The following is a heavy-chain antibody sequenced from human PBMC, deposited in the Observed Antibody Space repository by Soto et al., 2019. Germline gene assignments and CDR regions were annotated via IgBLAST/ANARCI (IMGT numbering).Heavy chain of an antibody. CDR1: GVSVSSGSYY. Sequence: SETLSLTCTVSGVSVSSGSYYWSWIRQPPGKGLEWIGYIYYSGSTNYNPSLKSRVTISVDTSKNQFSLKLSSVTAADTAVYYCARGSGAPIVGRAFDIWGQGTMVTVSS. J-gene: IGHJ3*02. D-gene: IGHD3-22*01. V-gene: IGHV4-61*01. CDR2: IYYSGST. CDR3: ARGSGAPIVGRAFDI.